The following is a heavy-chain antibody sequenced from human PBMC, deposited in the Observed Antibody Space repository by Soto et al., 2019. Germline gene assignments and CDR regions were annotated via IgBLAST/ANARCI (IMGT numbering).Heavy chain of an antibody. D-gene: IGHD2-21*02. CDR3: ARDGCGGDCYSEHY. CDR1: GFTFSSYG. V-gene: IGHV3-33*01. CDR2: IWYDGSNK. J-gene: IGHJ4*02. Sequence: QVQLVESGGGVVQPGRSLRLSCAASGFTFSSYGMHWVRQAPGKGLEWVAVIWYDGSNKYYADSVKGRFTISRDNSKNTLYLQMNSLRAEDTAVYYCARDGCGGDCYSEHYWGQGTLVTVSS.